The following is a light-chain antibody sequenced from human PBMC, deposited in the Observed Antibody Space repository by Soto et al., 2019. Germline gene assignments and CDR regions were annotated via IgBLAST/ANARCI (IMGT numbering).Light chain of an antibody. CDR1: QSVSSY. Sequence: EIVLTQSPATLSLSPGERATLSCRASQSVSSYLAWYQQKPGQAPRLLIYDASNRATGIPARFSGSGSGTDYTLTISSLEPEDFAVYYCQQLSHWPRTFGQGTKVELK. J-gene: IGKJ1*01. V-gene: IGKV3-11*01. CDR3: QQLSHWPRT. CDR2: DAS.